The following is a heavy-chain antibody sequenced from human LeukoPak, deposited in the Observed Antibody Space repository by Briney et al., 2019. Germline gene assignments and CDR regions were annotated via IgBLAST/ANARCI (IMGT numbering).Heavy chain of an antibody. J-gene: IGHJ4*02. D-gene: IGHD4-23*01. CDR3: ARGWLAETAVVTPYNY. CDR2: IIPIFGTA. CDR1: GGSFSSYA. V-gene: IGHV1-69*01. Sequence: ASVKVSCKASGGSFSSYAINWVRQAPGQGLEWMGGIIPIFGTANYAQKFQDRVTITAVESMSTVYMELSSLRSEDTAVYYCARGWLAETAVVTPYNYWGQGTPVTVSS.